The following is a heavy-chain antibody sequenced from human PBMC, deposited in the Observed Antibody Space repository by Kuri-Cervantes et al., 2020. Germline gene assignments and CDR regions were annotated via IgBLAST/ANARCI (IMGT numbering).Heavy chain of an antibody. CDR3: ARDVGGDEAFDI. J-gene: IGHJ3*02. CDR2: IRSKAYGGTT. Sequence: GGSLRLSCTASGFTFGDYAMSWVRQAPGKGLEWVGFIRSKAYGGTTEYAASVKGRFTISRDDSKSIAYLQMNSLRAEDTALYYCARDVGGDEAFDIWGQGTMVTVSS. D-gene: IGHD3-16*01. V-gene: IGHV3-49*04. CDR1: GFTFGDYA.